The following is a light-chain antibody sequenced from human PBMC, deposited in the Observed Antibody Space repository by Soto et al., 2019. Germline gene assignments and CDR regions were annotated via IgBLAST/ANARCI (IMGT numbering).Light chain of an antibody. Sequence: QSALTQPASVSGSPGQSITISCTGTSSDIGAYNFVSWYQQHPGSAPKLLIYEVNKRPSGVPDRFSGSKSGNTASLTISGLQAEDEADYYCCSYAGSYTLVFGGGTKLTVL. CDR1: SSDIGAYNF. CDR3: CSYAGSYTLV. V-gene: IGLV2-11*01. CDR2: EVN. J-gene: IGLJ2*01.